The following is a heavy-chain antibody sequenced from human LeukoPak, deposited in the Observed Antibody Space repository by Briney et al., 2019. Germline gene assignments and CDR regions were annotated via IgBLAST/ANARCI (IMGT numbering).Heavy chain of an antibody. J-gene: IGHJ6*03. D-gene: IGHD3-3*01. CDR3: ARASYYDFWSGYYQNHYYYMDV. CDR2: IKQDGSEK. CDR1: GFTFSSYW. V-gene: IGHV3-7*01. Sequence: GGSLRLSCAASGFTFSSYWMSWVRQAPGKGLEWVANIKQDGSEKYYVDSVKGRFTISRDNAKNSLYLQMNSLRAEDTAVYYCARASYYDFWSGYYQNHYYYMDVWGKGTTVTVSS.